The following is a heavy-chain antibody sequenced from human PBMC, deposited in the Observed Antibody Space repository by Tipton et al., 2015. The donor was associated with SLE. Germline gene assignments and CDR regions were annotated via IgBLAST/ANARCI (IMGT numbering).Heavy chain of an antibody. CDR1: GGSISSSSYY. CDR2: IYYSGST. V-gene: IGHV4-39*01. D-gene: IGHD2-15*01. J-gene: IGHJ4*01. CDR3: ARLRGYCSGGSCYADY. Sequence: TLSLTCTVSGGSISSSSYYWGWIRQPPGKGLEWIGSIYYSGSTYYNPSLKSRVTTSVDTSKNQFSLKLSSVTAADTAVYYCARLRGYCSGGSCYADYWGQEALVTVSS.